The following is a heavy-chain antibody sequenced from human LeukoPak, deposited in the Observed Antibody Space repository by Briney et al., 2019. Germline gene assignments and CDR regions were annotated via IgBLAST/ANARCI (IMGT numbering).Heavy chain of an antibody. CDR2: VHYSGST. J-gene: IGHJ4*02. CDR3: ARERRDGYKVYFDY. CDR1: GGSISSYY. Sequence: SETLSLTCTVSGGSISSYYWSWIRQPPGKGLEWIGYVHYSGSTNYNPSLKSRVTISVDTSKNQFSLRLSSVTAADTAVYYCARERRDGYKVYFDYWGQGTLVTVSS. D-gene: IGHD5-24*01. V-gene: IGHV4-59*01.